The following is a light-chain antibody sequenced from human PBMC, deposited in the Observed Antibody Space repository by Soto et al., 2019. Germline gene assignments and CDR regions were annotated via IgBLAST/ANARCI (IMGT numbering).Light chain of an antibody. CDR1: QSISNF. Sequence: DIQMTQSPSSLSASVGDRVTISCRASQSISNFLNWYQQKPGKAPQLLIYAASRLHSGVPPRFSGSGAGTDFTLTISSLQPEDVATYFCQHSYTTVRSFGGGTKVE. V-gene: IGKV1-39*01. CDR3: QHSYTTVRS. J-gene: IGKJ4*01. CDR2: AAS.